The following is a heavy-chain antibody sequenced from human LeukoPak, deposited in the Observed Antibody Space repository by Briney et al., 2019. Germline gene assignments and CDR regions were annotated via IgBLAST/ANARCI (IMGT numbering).Heavy chain of an antibody. D-gene: IGHD6-25*01. V-gene: IGHV4-39*01. CDR3: AESGGYGLIDY. CDR1: GGSFRGDYY. CDR2: IYSSGST. J-gene: IGHJ4*01. Sequence: PSETLSLTCTVSGGSFRGDYYWGWIRQPPGKGLEWIGSIYSSGSTYYNSSLKSRVTISIDTSKNQVSLKMSSVTAADTAVYYCAESGGYGLIDYWGQGTLVTVSS.